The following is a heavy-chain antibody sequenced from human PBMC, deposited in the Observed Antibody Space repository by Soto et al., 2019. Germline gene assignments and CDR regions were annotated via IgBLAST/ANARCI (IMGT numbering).Heavy chain of an antibody. V-gene: IGHV4-31*03. D-gene: IGHD2-2*01. J-gene: IGHJ5*02. CDR2: SYYSGRT. Sequence: QGQLQESGPGLLKPSQTLSLTCTVSGGSISRGGYYWSWIRQHPVKGLEWIVYSYYSGRTYYNPSLKSRVTISVAASKHQSSLQLSCVTAADTAVYYCTSWRAVPAATGIGLCDTWAQGTLLTVSS. CDR3: TSWRAVPAATGIGLCDT. CDR1: GGSISRGGYY.